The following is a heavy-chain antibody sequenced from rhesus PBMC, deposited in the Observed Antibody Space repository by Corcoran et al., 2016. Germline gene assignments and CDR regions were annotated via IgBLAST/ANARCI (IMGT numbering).Heavy chain of an antibody. CDR1: VASLSSTH. J-gene: IGHJ5-1*01. D-gene: IGHD4-29*01. CDR2: IFGRGVTT. CDR3: ARDPIFGSTGFDV. Sequence: QVQLQESGPGLGKPSETLPLTCAGSVASLSSTHWNWIRRAPGTGSEWIGRIFGRGVTTNYNPSLKVRVTISIDTTKNQFSLKVSAVTAADTAVYYCARDPIFGSTGFDVWGAGVLVTVSS. V-gene: IGHV4S2*01.